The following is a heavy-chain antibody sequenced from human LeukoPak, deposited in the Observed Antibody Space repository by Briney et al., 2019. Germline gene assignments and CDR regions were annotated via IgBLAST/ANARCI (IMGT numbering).Heavy chain of an antibody. CDR1: GFTFSSYA. Sequence: QPGRSLRLSCAASGFTFSSYAMPWVRQAPGKGLEWVAVISYDGSNKYYADSVKGRFTISRDNSKNTLYLQMNSLRAEDTAVYYCARVREIVVVPAAIDYWGQGTLVTVSS. D-gene: IGHD2-2*01. CDR3: ARVREIVVVPAAIDY. J-gene: IGHJ4*02. V-gene: IGHV3-30*04. CDR2: ISYDGSNK.